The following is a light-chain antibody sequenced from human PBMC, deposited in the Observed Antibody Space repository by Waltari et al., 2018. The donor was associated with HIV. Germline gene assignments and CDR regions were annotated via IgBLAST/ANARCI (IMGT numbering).Light chain of an antibody. CDR2: DNN. CDR3: STWDDNLNGPV. J-gene: IGLJ3*02. V-gene: IGLV1-44*01. CDR1: TSNIGSNN. Sequence: QSALTQAPSASGTPGQRVDISCSGATSNIGSNNVNWYQHLPGAAPKLLIYDNNQRPSGIPDRFSGSKSGSSASLAITGLQSDDEADCYCSTWDDNLNGPVFGGGTRLTVL.